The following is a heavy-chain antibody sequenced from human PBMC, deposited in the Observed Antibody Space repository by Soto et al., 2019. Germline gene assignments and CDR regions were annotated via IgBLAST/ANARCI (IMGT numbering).Heavy chain of an antibody. CDR2: ISDSGTGT. D-gene: IGHD3-22*01. CDR1: GFTFSSYA. J-gene: IGHJ3*02. V-gene: IGHV3-23*01. Sequence: EVQILESGGGLVQPGGSLRLSCAASGFTFSSYAMYWVRQAPGKGLAWVSGISDSGTGTYYADSVKGRFPISRDNSKKTVYLQMKSLRAEDTAVYYCAKDHTVVIRDAFDIWGQETMVNVSS. CDR3: AKDHTVVIRDAFDI.